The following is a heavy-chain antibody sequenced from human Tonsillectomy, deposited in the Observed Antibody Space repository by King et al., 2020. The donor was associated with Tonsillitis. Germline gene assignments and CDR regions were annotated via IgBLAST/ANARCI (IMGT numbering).Heavy chain of an antibody. CDR2: IRSKANNYAT. D-gene: IGHD3-22*01. CDR1: GFTFSGSA. Sequence: DVQLVESGGGLVQPGGSLKLSCAASGFTFSGSAMNWVRQASGRGLEWVGRIRSKANNYATAYAASVKGRFTISRDDSKNTAYLQMNSLKTEDTAVYYCTTPYSDVSSGYYSQPDYFDSWGQGTLVTVSS. V-gene: IGHV3-73*01. CDR3: TTPYSDVSSGYYSQPDYFDS. J-gene: IGHJ4*02.